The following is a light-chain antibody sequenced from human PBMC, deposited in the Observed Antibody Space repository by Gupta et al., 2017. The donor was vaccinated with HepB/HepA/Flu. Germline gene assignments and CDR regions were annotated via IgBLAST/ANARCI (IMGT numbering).Light chain of an antibody. J-gene: IGLJ3*02. CDR1: NSTIGSHT. V-gene: IGLV1-44*01. CDR2: INN. CDR3: AAWDDSMNGPV. Sequence: SVLPQPPSASGPPGQRVPLSCSGSNSTIGSHTVNWSHQLPGPAPKLLILINNHRPSGVPDRFCGAKSGSSASLAISGLDAEEEAGYCCAAWDDSMNGPVFGGGTKLTGL.